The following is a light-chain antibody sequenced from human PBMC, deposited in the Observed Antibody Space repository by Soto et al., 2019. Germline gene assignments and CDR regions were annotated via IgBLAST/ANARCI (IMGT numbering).Light chain of an antibody. CDR1: SSDVGGYNY. CDR2: EVS. J-gene: IGLJ2*01. CDR3: NSDTSFSPLV. V-gene: IGLV2-14*01. Sequence: QSALTQPASVSGSPGQSITISSTGTSSDVGGYNYVSWYQQHPGKAPKLMIYEVSNRPSGVSNRFSGSKSGNTASLTISGLQADEEADYYCNSDTSFSPLVFCGGTKVTVL.